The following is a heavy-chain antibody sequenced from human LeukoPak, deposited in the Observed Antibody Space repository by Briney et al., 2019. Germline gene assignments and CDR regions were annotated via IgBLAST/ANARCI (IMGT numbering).Heavy chain of an antibody. CDR1: GFTFRSYN. Sequence: PGGSLRLSCAASGFTFRSYNMNWVRPAPGKRPEWVSSISSSSSYIYYADSVKGRFTISRDNAKNSLSLQMNSLRAEDTALYYCARGASRADYWGQGTLVTVSS. CDR3: ARGASRADY. J-gene: IGHJ4*02. V-gene: IGHV3-21*01. CDR2: ISSSSSYI.